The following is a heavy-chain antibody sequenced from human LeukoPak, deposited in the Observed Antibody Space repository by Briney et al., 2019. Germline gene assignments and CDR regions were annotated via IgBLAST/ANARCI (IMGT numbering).Heavy chain of an antibody. CDR3: ARGTYIYGSGRSNYHYYMDV. Sequence: ASVKVSCKASGGTFSSYAISWVRQAPGQGLEWMGGIIPIFGTANYAQKFQGRVTITTDESTSTAYMELSSLRSEDTAVYYCARGTYIYGSGRSNYHYYMDVWGKGTTVTVSS. J-gene: IGHJ6*03. D-gene: IGHD3-10*01. CDR1: GGTFSSYA. V-gene: IGHV1-69*05. CDR2: IIPIFGTA.